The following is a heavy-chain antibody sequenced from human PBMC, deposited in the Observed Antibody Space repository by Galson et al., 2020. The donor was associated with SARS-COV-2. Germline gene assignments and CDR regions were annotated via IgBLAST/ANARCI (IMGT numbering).Heavy chain of an antibody. V-gene: IGHV4-39*07. CDR1: GGSIRSSNYY. CDR3: ARDATSSGWYNWFDP. CDR2: VFNNGTT. J-gene: IGHJ5*02. D-gene: IGHD6-19*01. Sequence: SETLSLTCTVSGGSIRSSNYYWGWIRQPPGKGLEWIGSVFNNGTTHYSPSLQSRVTISVDTSKNQFSLNLSSVTAADTAMYYCARDATSSGWYNWFDPWGQGTLVTVSS.